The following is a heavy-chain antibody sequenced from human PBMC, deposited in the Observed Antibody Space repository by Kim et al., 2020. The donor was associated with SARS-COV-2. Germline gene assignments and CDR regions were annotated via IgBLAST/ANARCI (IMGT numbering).Heavy chain of an antibody. D-gene: IGHD6-13*01. CDR3: ARLIAPAGTGY. Sequence: SVQGRFTIPRETSKNTLSLQMNTLGAEDTAVYYCARLIAPAGTGYWGQGTLVTVSS. V-gene: IGHV3-66*04. J-gene: IGHJ4*02.